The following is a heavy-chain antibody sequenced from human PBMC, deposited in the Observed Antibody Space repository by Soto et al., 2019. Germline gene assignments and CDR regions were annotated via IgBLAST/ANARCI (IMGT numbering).Heavy chain of an antibody. CDR2: IRSKAYGGTT. J-gene: IGHJ4*02. CDR3: TRDRWRSSGCKYSCY. Sequence: GGSLRLSCTASGFTFGDYAMSWFRQAPGKGLEWVGFIRSKAYGGTTEYAASVKGRFTISRDDSKSIAYLQMNSLKTEDTAVYYCTRDRWRSSGCKYSCYWGQGTLVTVSS. D-gene: IGHD6-19*01. V-gene: IGHV3-49*03. CDR1: GFTFGDYA.